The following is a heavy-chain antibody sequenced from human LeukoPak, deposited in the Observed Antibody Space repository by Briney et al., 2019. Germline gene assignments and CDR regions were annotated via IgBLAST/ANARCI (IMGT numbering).Heavy chain of an antibody. CDR3: ARDRGNYYFDY. V-gene: IGHV3-66*01. Sequence: GGSLRLSCAASGFTLSSNYMSWVRQAPGKGLEWVSVIYSGGSTYYADSVKGRFTISRDNSKNTLYLQINSLRAEDTAVYYCARDRGNYYFDYWGQGTLVTVSS. D-gene: IGHD3-10*01. J-gene: IGHJ4*02. CDR1: GFTLSSNY. CDR2: IYSGGST.